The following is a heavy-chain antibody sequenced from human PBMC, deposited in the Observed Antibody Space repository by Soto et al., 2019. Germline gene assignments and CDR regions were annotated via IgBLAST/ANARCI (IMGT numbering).Heavy chain of an antibody. CDR3: ATFGSSVSGDYFDY. CDR2: IYYSGSP. Sequence: TLSLTCTVSGGSISGGGYYWSWIRQHPGTGLEWIGYIYYSGSPYYNTSLKSRVTISVDTSKHQSSLKLSSVTAADTAVYSCATFGSSVSGDYFDYWGQGTLVTVSS. V-gene: IGHV4-31*03. CDR1: GGSISGGGYY. J-gene: IGHJ4*02. D-gene: IGHD2-2*01.